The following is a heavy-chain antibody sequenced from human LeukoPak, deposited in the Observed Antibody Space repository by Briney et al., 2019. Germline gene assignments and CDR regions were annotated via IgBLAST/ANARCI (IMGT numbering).Heavy chain of an antibody. V-gene: IGHV4-59*08. J-gene: IGHJ4*02. Sequence: PSETLSLTCTVSGGSINGYYWSWIRQPPGKGLEWIGYLSYSGNTFYNPSLKSRVTISVDTSKNQVSLKVSSVTAADTAVYYCARKVPQSSSWYDYWGQGTLVTVSS. CDR3: ARKVPQSSSWYDY. D-gene: IGHD6-13*01. CDR2: LSYSGNT. CDR1: GGSINGYY.